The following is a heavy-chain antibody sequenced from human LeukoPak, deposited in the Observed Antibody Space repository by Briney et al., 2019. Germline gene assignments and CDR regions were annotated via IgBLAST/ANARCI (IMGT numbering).Heavy chain of an antibody. Sequence: TGGSLRLSCAASGFTFSSYSMNWVRQAPGKGLEWVSSISSSSSYIYYADSVKGRFTISRDNTKNSLYLQMNSLRAEDTAVYYCVRDFPGSSSVDYWGQGTLVTVSS. J-gene: IGHJ4*02. CDR2: ISSSSSYI. CDR1: GFTFSSYS. V-gene: IGHV3-21*01. CDR3: VRDFPGSSSVDY. D-gene: IGHD6-6*01.